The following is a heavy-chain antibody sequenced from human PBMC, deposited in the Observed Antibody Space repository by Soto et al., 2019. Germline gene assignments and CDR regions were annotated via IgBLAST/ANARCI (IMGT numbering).Heavy chain of an antibody. J-gene: IGHJ4*02. CDR1: GFTFSSYS. D-gene: IGHD6-19*01. CDR3: ASAEYSGGWCGLHDY. Sequence: VGSLRLSCAASGFTFSSYSMNWVRQAPGKGLEWVSYISSSSSTIYYADSVKGRFTISRDNAKNSLYLQMNSLRDEDTAVYYCASAEYSGGWCGLHDYWGQRTLVTVSA. CDR2: ISSSSSTI. V-gene: IGHV3-48*02.